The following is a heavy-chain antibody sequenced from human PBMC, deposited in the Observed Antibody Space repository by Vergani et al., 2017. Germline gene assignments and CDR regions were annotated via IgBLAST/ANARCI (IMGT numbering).Heavy chain of an antibody. Sequence: DVQLLESGGGLVQPGGSLRLSCAASGFTFSSYAMSWVRQAPGKGLEWVSGISGSGGSTYYADSVKGRFTISRDNSKNTLYLQMNSLRAEDTAVYYCAKGSHGSGSYSVFDYWGQGTLVTVSS. D-gene: IGHD3-10*01. CDR3: AKGSHGSGSYSVFDY. V-gene: IGHV3-23*01. J-gene: IGHJ4*02. CDR2: ISGSGGST. CDR1: GFTFSSYA.